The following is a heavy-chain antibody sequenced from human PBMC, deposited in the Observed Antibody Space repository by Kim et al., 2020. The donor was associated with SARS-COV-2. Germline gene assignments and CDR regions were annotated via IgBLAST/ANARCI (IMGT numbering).Heavy chain of an antibody. CDR1: GFTFDDYA. CDR2: ISGDGGST. J-gene: IGHJ6*02. V-gene: IGHV3-43*02. D-gene: IGHD3-22*01. CDR3: AKDRAYYYDSSGYYWYYGMDV. Sequence: GGSLRLSCAASGFTFDDYAMHWVRQAPGKGLEWVSLISGDGGSTYYADSVKGRFTISRDNSKNSLYLQMNSLRTEDTALYYCAKDRAYYYDSSGYYWYYGMDVWGQGTTVTVSS.